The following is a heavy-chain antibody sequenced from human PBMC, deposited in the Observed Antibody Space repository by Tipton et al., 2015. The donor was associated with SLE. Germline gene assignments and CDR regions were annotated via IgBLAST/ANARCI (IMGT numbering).Heavy chain of an antibody. D-gene: IGHD2-8*01. CDR3: AKKISGSMSTAMDV. J-gene: IGHJ6*02. CDR1: GLSFHNYG. Sequence: SLRLSCAASGLSFHNYGMHWVRQAPGKGLESVALIWNEGRNKLYADAVKGRFTISKDNSKNTAYLEMNYLRTDDTAVYYCAKKISGSMSTAMDVWGQGTTVSVSS. CDR2: IWNEGRNK. V-gene: IGHV3-30*06.